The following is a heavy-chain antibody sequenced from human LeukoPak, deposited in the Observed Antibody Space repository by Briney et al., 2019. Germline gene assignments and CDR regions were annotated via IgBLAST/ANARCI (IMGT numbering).Heavy chain of an antibody. V-gene: IGHV4-59*08. J-gene: IGHJ5*02. D-gene: IGHD4-17*01. Sequence: PSETLSLTCTVSGGSMSSYYWSWIRQPPGKGLEWIGYIYYSGSTNYNPSLKSRVTISVDTSKNQFSLKLSSVTAADTAVYYCARRSEEQDDYGDYGTFDPWGQGTLVTVSS. CDR2: IYYSGST. CDR3: ARRSEEQDDYGDYGTFDP. CDR1: GGSMSSYY.